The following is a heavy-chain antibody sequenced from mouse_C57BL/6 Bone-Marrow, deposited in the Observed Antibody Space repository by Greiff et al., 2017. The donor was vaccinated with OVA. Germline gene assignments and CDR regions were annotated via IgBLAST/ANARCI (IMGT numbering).Heavy chain of an antibody. Sequence: EVMLVESGGGLVQPGGSLKLSCAASGFTFSDYYMYWVRQTPEKRLEWVAYISNGGGSTYYPDTVKGRFTISRDNAKNTLYLQMSRLKSEDTAMYYCAIWDAWFAYWGQGTLVTVSA. CDR1: GFTFSDYY. V-gene: IGHV5-12*01. D-gene: IGHD4-1*01. CDR3: AIWDAWFAY. J-gene: IGHJ3*01. CDR2: ISNGGGST.